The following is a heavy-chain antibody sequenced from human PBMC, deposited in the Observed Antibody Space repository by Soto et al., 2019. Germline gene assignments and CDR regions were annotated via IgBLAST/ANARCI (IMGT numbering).Heavy chain of an antibody. J-gene: IGHJ4*02. V-gene: IGHV1-18*04. Sequence: ASVKVSCKASGYTFTSYGISWVRQAPGQGLEWMGWISAYNGNTNYAQKLQGRVTMTTDTSTSTAYMELRSLRSDDTAVYYCARVETLFGAVTKQYYFDYWGQGTLVTVSS. D-gene: IGHD3-3*01. CDR3: ARVETLFGAVTKQYYFDY. CDR1: GYTFTSYG. CDR2: ISAYNGNT.